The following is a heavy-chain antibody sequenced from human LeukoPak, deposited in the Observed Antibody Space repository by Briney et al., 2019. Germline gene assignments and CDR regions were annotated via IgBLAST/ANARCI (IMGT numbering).Heavy chain of an antibody. CDR3: ARSVKMPTIVH. J-gene: IGHJ4*02. V-gene: IGHV1-46*03. Sequence: GASVKVSCKASGYTFTTCYMHWVRQAPGQGLQWMGIINPSGGSTSYAQKFQGRVTMTRDTSTSTVYMELSSLRSDDTAIYYCARSVKMPTIVHWGQGTLVTVSS. D-gene: IGHD5-24*01. CDR1: GYTFTTCY. CDR2: INPSGGST.